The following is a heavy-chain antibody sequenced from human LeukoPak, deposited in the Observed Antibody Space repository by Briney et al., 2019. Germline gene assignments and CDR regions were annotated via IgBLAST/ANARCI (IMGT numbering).Heavy chain of an antibody. D-gene: IGHD5-18*01. CDR2: INHGGST. Sequence: SETLSLTCAGYGVSFSGYYWSWIRQPPGKGLEWIGEINHGGSTNYNPSLKSRVTISVDTSKNQFSLKLSSVTAADTAVYYCARGPRGYSYGYGRVDYWGQGTLVTVSS. V-gene: IGHV4-34*01. CDR1: GVSFSGYY. J-gene: IGHJ4*02. CDR3: ARGPRGYSYGYGRVDY.